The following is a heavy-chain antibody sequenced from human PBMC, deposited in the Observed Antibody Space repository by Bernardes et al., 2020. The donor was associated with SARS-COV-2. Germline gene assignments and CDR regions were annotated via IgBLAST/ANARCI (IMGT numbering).Heavy chain of an antibody. CDR1: GYTFTSNG. CDR3: ARRSMDY. Sequence: SVKVSCKASGYTFTSNGISWVRQAPGQGLEWMGWISSYNGNTYYAQNFQGRVTMTTDTSTSTAYMELRSLRSDDTAVYYCARRSMDYWGQGTLVTVSS. CDR2: ISSYNGNT. J-gene: IGHJ4*02. V-gene: IGHV1-18*01.